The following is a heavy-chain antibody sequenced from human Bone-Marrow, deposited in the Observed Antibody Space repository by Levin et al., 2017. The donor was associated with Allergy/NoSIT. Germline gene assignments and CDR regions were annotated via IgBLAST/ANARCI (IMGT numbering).Heavy chain of an antibody. CDR1: GVSISSYY. Sequence: SETLSLTCTVTGVSISSYYWSWIRQPPGKGLEWIGYIYNSGGTNYNPSLKSRVDISVDTSKNQFSLRLTSVTAADTALYYCARDLIVGATTGFAYWGQGTLVTVSS. J-gene: IGHJ4*02. CDR2: IYNSGGT. V-gene: IGHV4-59*01. CDR3: ARDLIVGATTGFAY. D-gene: IGHD1-26*01.